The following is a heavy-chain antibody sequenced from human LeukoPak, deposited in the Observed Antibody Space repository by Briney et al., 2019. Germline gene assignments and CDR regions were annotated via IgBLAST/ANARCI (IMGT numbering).Heavy chain of an antibody. CDR3: ARSGLELRYFDWLSHPLDY. D-gene: IGHD3-9*01. CDR1: GGSISSYY. J-gene: IGHJ4*02. CDR2: IYYSGST. Sequence: PSETLSLTCTVSGGSISSYYWSWIRQPPGKGLEWIGYIYYSGSTNYNPSLKSRVTISVDTSKNQFSLKLSSVTAADTAVHYCARSGLELRYFDWLSHPLDYWGQGTLVTVSS. V-gene: IGHV4-59*01.